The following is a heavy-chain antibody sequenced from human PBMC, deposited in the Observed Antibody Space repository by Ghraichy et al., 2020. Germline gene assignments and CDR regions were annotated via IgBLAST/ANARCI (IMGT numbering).Heavy chain of an antibody. J-gene: IGHJ4*02. D-gene: IGHD6-19*01. CDR1: GGSISSYY. CDR2: MYTSENT. CDR3: ARDRSALDRSGWTTFDY. Sequence: SETLSLTCTVSGGSISSYYWSWIRQPAGKGLEWIGRMYTSENTKYNPSLKSRVTMSVDTSKNQFSLKLSSLTAADTAGYYCARDRSALDRSGWTTFDYWGQGTLVTVSS. V-gene: IGHV4-4*07.